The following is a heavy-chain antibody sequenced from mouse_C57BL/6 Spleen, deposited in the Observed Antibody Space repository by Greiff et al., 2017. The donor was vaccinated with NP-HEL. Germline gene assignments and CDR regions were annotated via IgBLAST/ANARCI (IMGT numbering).Heavy chain of an antibody. J-gene: IGHJ2*01. CDR1: GYSITSGYY. CDR2: ISYDGSN. CDR3: AILYYYGSSYFDY. Sequence: EVKLQESGPGLVKPSQSLSLTCSVTGYSITSGYYWNWIRQFPGNKLEWMGYISYDGSNNYNPSLKNRISITRYTSKNQFFMKLNSVTTEDTATYYCAILYYYGSSYFDYWGQGTTLTVSS. V-gene: IGHV3-6*01. D-gene: IGHD1-1*01.